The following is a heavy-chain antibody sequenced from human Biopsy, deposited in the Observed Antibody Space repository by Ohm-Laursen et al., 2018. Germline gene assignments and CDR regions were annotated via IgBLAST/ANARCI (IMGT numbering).Heavy chain of an antibody. CDR3: ARAVDYYDPYYYYGLDV. J-gene: IGHJ6*02. D-gene: IGHD3-16*01. Sequence: GTLSLTCAVYGGSFSGYYWSWIRQPPGKGLEWIGEINHRGSTNYNPSLKSRVTISVDASKNQFSLKLRSVTAADTAVYYCARAVDYYDPYYYYGLDVWGQGTTVTVSS. V-gene: IGHV4-34*01. CDR2: INHRGST. CDR1: GGSFSGYY.